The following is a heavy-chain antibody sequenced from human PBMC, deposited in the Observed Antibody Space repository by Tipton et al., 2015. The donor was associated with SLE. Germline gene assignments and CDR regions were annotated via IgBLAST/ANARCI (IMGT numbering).Heavy chain of an antibody. CDR1: GGSISSYY. J-gene: IGHJ4*02. D-gene: IGHD4-17*01. CDR3: ARGTTVILFDY. Sequence: TLSLTCTVSGGSISSYYWSWIRQPPGKGLEWIGYIYYSGSTNYNPSLKSRVTISVDTSKNQFSLKLSSVTAADTAVYYCARGTTVILFDYRGQGPLVPVST. CDR2: IYYSGST. V-gene: IGHV4-59*01.